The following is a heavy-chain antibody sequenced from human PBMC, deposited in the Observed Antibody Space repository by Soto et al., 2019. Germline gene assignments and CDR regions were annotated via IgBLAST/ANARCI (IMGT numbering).Heavy chain of an antibody. CDR2: IYHSGST. CDR1: SGSISSSNW. CDR3: ARRYCSGGSCYFGAFDI. J-gene: IGHJ3*02. D-gene: IGHD2-15*01. Sequence: PSETLSLTCAVSSGSISSSNWWSWVRQPPGKGLEWIGEIYHSGSTNYNPSLKSRVTISVDKSKNQFSLKLSSVTAADTAVYYCARRYCSGGSCYFGAFDIWGQGTMVTVSS. V-gene: IGHV4-4*02.